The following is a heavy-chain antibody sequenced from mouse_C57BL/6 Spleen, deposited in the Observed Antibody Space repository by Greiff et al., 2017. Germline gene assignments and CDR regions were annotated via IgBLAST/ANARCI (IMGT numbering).Heavy chain of an antibody. Sequence: EVQRVESGGGLVKPGGSLKLSCAASGFTFSSYAMSWVRQTPEKRLEWVATISDGGSYTYYPDNVKGRFTISRDNAKNNLYLQMSHLKSEDTAMYYCARRGLGSDFVFDYWGQGTTLTVSS. D-gene: IGHD3-3*01. V-gene: IGHV5-4*03. CDR2: ISDGGSYT. J-gene: IGHJ2*01. CDR1: GFTFSSYA. CDR3: ARRGLGSDFVFDY.